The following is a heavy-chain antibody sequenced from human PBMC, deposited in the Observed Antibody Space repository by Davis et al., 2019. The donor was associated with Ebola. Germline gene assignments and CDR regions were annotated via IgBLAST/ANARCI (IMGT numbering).Heavy chain of an antibody. CDR3: ARDRPYYDFWSGPNHYGMDV. CDR2: IWYDGSNK. Sequence: PGGSLRLSCAASGFTFSSYAMHWVRQAPGKGLEWVAVIWYDGSNKYYADSVKGRFTISRDNSKNTLYLQMNSLRAEDTAVYYCARDRPYYDFWSGPNHYGMDVWGQGTTVTVSS. J-gene: IGHJ6*02. D-gene: IGHD3-3*01. CDR1: GFTFSSYA. V-gene: IGHV3-33*08.